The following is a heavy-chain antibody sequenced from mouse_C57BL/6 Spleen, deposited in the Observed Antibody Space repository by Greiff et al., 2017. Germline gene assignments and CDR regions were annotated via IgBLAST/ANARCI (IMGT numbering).Heavy chain of an antibody. CDR3: ARGDNYPGYAMDY. J-gene: IGHJ4*01. Sequence: EVQLQQSGGGLVKPGGSLTLSCAASGFTFSDYGMHWVRQAPEKGLEWVAYISSGSSTIYYADSVKGRFTISRDNAKNTLYLQMNRLRSEDTAMYNCARGDNYPGYAMDYWGQGTSVTVSS. V-gene: IGHV5-17*01. D-gene: IGHD1-3*01. CDR2: ISSGSSTI. CDR1: GFTFSDYG.